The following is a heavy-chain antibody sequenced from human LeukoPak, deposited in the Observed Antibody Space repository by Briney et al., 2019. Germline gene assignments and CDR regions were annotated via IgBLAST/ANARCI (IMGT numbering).Heavy chain of an antibody. V-gene: IGHV4-4*02. CDR3: ARDLRYSGTYLDAFDI. Sequence: SGTLSLTCAVSGGSISTTNWWSWVRQPPGKGLEWIGEIYHSGTTNYNPSLKSRVTISVDKSKNQFSLKLSSVTAADTAVYYCARDLRYSGTYLDAFDIWGQGTMVTVSS. CDR2: IYHSGTT. CDR1: GGSISTTNW. D-gene: IGHD1-26*01. J-gene: IGHJ3*02.